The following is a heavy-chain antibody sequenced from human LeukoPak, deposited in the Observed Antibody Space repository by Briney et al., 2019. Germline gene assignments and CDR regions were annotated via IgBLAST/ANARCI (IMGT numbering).Heavy chain of an antibody. J-gene: IGHJ6*02. CDR1: GGSISSYY. CDR2: IYYSGST. V-gene: IGHV4-59*12. Sequence: SETLSLTCTVSGGSISSYYWSWIRQPPGKGLEWIGYIYYSGSTNYNPSLKSRVTISVDTSKNQFSLKLSSVTAADTAVYYCARHSEAAAGPYYYYGMDVWGQGTTVTVSS. CDR3: ARHSEAAAGPYYYYGMDV. D-gene: IGHD6-13*01.